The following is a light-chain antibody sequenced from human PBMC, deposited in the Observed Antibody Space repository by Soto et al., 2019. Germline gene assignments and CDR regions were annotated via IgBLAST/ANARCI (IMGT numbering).Light chain of an antibody. V-gene: IGKV1-5*03. Sequence: DIQMTQSPSTLSASVGDRVTITCRASQSISSWLAWYQQKPGQAPKLLIHKASSLESGVPSRFSGSGSGTEFTLTISSLQPDDFATYYCQQYDKYPLNFGGGTKVEMK. CDR2: KAS. J-gene: IGKJ4*01. CDR3: QQYDKYPLN. CDR1: QSISSW.